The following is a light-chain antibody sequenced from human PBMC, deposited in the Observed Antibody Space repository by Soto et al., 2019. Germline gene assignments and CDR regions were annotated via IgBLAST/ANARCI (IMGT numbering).Light chain of an antibody. V-gene: IGKV3-15*01. J-gene: IGKJ2*01. CDR2: GAT. CDR3: QQYGHSPPYT. Sequence: EIVMTQSPATLSVSPGERVTLSCRASQSVSRKLAWYQQKPGQAPRLLIYGATTRATGIPARFSGSGSGTEFTLTISSLQSEDFGIYYCQQYGHSPPYTFGQGTTLETK. CDR1: QSVSRK.